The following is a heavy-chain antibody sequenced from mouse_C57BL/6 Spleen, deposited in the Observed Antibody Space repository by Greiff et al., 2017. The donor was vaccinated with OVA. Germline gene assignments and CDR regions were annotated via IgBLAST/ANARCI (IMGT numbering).Heavy chain of an antibody. J-gene: IGHJ1*03. Sequence: EVQGVESGGGLVQPKGSLKLSCAASGFTFNTYAMHWVRQAPGKGLEWVARIRSKSSNYATYYADSVKDRFTISRDDSQSMLYLQMNNLKTEDTAMYYCVRGTYYGNYEGYFDVWGTGTTVTVSS. CDR1: GFTFNTYA. D-gene: IGHD2-10*01. CDR2: IRSKSSNYAT. CDR3: VRGTYYGNYEGYFDV. V-gene: IGHV10-3*01.